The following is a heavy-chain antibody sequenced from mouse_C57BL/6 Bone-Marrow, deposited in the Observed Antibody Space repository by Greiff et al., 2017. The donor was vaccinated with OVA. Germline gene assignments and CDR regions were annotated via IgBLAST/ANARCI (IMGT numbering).Heavy chain of an antibody. CDR1: GYTFTSYW. D-gene: IGHD2-12*01. J-gene: IGHJ2*01. CDR3: ASRGDFYDGYFDY. CDR2: INPSSGYT. V-gene: IGHV1-7*01. Sequence: VQLQQSGAELAKPGASVTLSCKASGYTFTSYWMHWVKQRPGQGLEWIGYINPSSGYTKYNQKFKDKATLTADKSSSPAYMQLSSLTYEDSAVYYCASRGDFYDGYFDYWGQGTTLTVSS.